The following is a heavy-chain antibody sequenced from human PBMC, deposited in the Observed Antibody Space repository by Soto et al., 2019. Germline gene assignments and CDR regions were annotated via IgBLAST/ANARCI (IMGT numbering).Heavy chain of an antibody. J-gene: IGHJ4*02. V-gene: IGHV4-59*08. CDR1: GGSISSYY. Sequence: QVQLQESGPGLVKPSETLSLTCTVSGGSISSYYWSWIRQPPGKGLEWIGYIYYSGSTNYNPSLKNLVTISVDTSKNPFSLKLSSVTAADTAVYYCAGRWGAAVYYWGQGTLVTVSS. D-gene: IGHD1-26*01. CDR3: AGRWGAAVYY. CDR2: IYYSGST.